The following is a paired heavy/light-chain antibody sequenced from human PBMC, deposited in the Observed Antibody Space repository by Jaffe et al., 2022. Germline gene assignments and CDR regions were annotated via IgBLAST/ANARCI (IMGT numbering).Light chain of an antibody. Sequence: DIVMTQTPLSLSVTPGQPASISCKSSQSLLHSDGKTYLYWYLQKPGQSPQLLIYEVSSRFSGVPDRFSGSGSGTDFTLKISRVEAEDVGVYYCMQGIHPLTFGGGTKVEIK. J-gene: IGKJ4*01. CDR3: MQGIHPLT. CDR1: QSLLHSDGKTY. CDR2: EVS. V-gene: IGKV2-29*02.
Heavy chain of an antibody. CDR3: ARIYSRIVGATTDVLSFDY. V-gene: IGHV2-5*02. Sequence: QITLKESGPTLVKPTQTLTLTCTFSGFSLSTSGVGVGWIRQPPGKALEWLALIYWDDDKRYSPSLKSRLTITKDTSKNQVVLTMTNMDPVDTATYYCARIYSRIVGATTDVLSFDYWGQGTLVTVSS. CDR1: GFSLSTSGVG. CDR2: IYWDDDK. D-gene: IGHD1-26*01. J-gene: IGHJ4*02.